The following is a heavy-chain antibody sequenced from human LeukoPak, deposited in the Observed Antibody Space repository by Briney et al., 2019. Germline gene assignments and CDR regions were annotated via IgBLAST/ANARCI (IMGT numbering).Heavy chain of an antibody. V-gene: IGHV4-61*01. CDR1: GGSVSSGSYY. J-gene: IGHJ4*02. CDR3: ARVHYYDSSGYYASAFDY. CDR2: IYYSGST. D-gene: IGHD3-22*01. Sequence: PSETLSLTCTVSGGSVSSGSYYRSWIRQPPGKGLEWIGYIYYSGSTNYNPSLKSRVTISVDTSKNQFSLKLSSVTAADTAVYYCARVHYYDSSGYYASAFDYWGQGTLVTVSS.